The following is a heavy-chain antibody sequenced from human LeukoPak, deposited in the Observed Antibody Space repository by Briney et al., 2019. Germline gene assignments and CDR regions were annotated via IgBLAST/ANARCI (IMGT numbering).Heavy chain of an antibody. D-gene: IGHD5-18*01. J-gene: IGHJ4*02. Sequence: PGGSLRLSCAASGFTFSNAWTNWVRQAPGKGLEWVGRIKSKIDGGTTDYAAPVKGGLTISRDDSKNTLYLQMNSLKTEDTAVYYCARGYSYGYYFDYWGQGTLVTVSS. CDR2: IKSKIDGGTT. CDR3: ARGYSYGYYFDY. CDR1: GFTFSNAW. V-gene: IGHV3-15*01.